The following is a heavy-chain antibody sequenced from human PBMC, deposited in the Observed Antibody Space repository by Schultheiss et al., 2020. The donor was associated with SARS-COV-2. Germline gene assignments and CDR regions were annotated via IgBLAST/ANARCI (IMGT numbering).Heavy chain of an antibody. J-gene: IGHJ3*02. D-gene: IGHD6-13*01. CDR3: ASRARIARGNAFDI. CDR1: GFTFGDYA. CDR2: IWYDGSNK. V-gene: IGHV3-33*01. Sequence: GGSLRLSCTASGFTFGDYAMSWFRQAPGKGLEWVAVIWYDGSNKYYADSVKGRFTISRDNSKNTLYLQMNSLRAEDTAVYYCASRARIARGNAFDIWGQGTMVTVSS.